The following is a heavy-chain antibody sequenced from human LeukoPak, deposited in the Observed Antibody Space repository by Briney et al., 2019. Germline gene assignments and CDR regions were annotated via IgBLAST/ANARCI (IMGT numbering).Heavy chain of an antibody. V-gene: IGHV3-7*01. CDR3: SGRDSSRNPWAY. CDR1: GFTFNTFW. D-gene: IGHD2-2*01. CDR2: IRPDGSDK. Sequence: GGSLRLSCAASGFTFNTFWMDWVRLAPGRGLEWLANIRPDGSDKYYVDSVRGRFTISRDNGKNLVYLEMNSLRVEDTAVYYCSGRDSSRNPWAYWGQGTLVSVSS. J-gene: IGHJ4*02.